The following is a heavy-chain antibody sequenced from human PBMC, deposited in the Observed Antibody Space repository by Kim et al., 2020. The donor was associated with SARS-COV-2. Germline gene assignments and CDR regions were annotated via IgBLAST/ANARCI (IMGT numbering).Heavy chain of an antibody. CDR1: GGSISSGGYY. J-gene: IGHJ5*02. CDR3: AREAISEAGTYKGRWFDP. D-gene: IGHD1-1*01. CDR2: IYYSGGT. V-gene: IGHV4-31*03. Sequence: SETLSLTCTVSGGSISSGGYYWSWIRQHPGKGLEWIGYIYYSGGTYYNPSLKSRVTISVDTSKNQFSLKLSSVTAADTAVYYCAREAISEAGTYKGRWFDPWGQGTLVTVSS.